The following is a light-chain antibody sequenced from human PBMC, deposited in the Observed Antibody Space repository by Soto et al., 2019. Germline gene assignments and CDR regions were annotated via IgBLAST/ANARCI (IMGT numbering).Light chain of an antibody. CDR1: HHISDY. V-gene: IGKV1-33*01. Sequence: DTQLTQSPPSLSASVGDRVTITCQASHHISDYLNWYQQKPGKAPKLLIYDASKLETGVPSRFSGSGSGPDFTLTISSLQPEDVATYYCQKYDHAPLTFGGGTKVDIK. J-gene: IGKJ4*01. CDR3: QKYDHAPLT. CDR2: DAS.